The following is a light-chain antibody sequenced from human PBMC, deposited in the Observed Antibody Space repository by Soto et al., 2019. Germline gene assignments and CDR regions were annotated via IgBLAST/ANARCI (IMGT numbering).Light chain of an antibody. V-gene: IGKV3-15*01. Sequence: ENVLTQSPGTLSLSTGERATLSCRASQSISSSNLAWYQQKPGQAPRLLIYGASTRATGIPARFSGSGSGAEFTLTISSLQSEDFAVYYCQQYNNWPVFGQGTKV. CDR1: QSISSSN. CDR2: GAS. CDR3: QQYNNWPV. J-gene: IGKJ1*01.